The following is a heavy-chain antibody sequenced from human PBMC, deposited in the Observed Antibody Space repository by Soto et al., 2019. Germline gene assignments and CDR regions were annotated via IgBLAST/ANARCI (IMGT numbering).Heavy chain of an antibody. CDR3: ARRGTVQQLFWSDPYYGMEV. Sequence: SETLSLTCAVYGGSFSGYYWSRIRQPPGKGLEWIGEINHSGSTNYNPSLKSRVTISVDTSKNQFSLKLSSVTAADTAVYYCARRGTVQQLFWSDPYYGMEVLGQRTTVSGSS. CDR1: GGSFSGYY. J-gene: IGHJ6*01. D-gene: IGHD3-3*01. V-gene: IGHV4-34*01. CDR2: INHSGST.